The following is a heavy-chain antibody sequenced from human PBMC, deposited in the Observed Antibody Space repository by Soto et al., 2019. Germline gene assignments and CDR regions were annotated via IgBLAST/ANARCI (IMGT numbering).Heavy chain of an antibody. J-gene: IGHJ4*02. CDR2: MNPNSGST. V-gene: IGHV1-8*01. Sequence: GASVQVSCKASGYTFTSYDINWVRQATGQGIEGRGWMNPNSGSTDYAQKYKGRITMTRNSSISTAYMERSSMRSEDTAVYYCARGRSYSGSYYWGQGTLVTVSS. CDR3: ARGRSYSGSYY. CDR1: GYTFTSYD. D-gene: IGHD1-26*01.